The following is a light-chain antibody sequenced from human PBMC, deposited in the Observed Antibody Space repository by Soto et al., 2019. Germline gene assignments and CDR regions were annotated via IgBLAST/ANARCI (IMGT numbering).Light chain of an antibody. V-gene: IGLV2-8*01. CDR1: SSDVGGHNY. J-gene: IGLJ1*01. Sequence: QSALTQPPSASGSPGQSVTISCTGTSSDVGGHNYVSWYQQHPGKAPKLIIYDVNKRPSGVPDRFSGSKSGNTASLTVSGLQAEDEADYYCNSYAGSSNVFGTGTKVTVL. CDR2: DVN. CDR3: NSYAGSSNV.